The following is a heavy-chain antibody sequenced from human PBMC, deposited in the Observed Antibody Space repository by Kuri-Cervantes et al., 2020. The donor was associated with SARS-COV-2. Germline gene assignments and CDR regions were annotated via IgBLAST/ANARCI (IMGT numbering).Heavy chain of an antibody. V-gene: IGHV3-23*01. CDR1: RFMFSCDR. CDR2: ISGSGGST. D-gene: IGHD6-6*01. J-gene: IGHJ6*03. Sequence: GGSLRLSCAASRFMFSCDRMNWVRQAPGKGLEWVSAISGSGGSTYYADSVKGRFTISRDNSKNTLYLQMNSLRAEDTAVYYCAKLGSSPGYYYYMDVWGKGTTVTVSS. CDR3: AKLGSSPGYYYYMDV.